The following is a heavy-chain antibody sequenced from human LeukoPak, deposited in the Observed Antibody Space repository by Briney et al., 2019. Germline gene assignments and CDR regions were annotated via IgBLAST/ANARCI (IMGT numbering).Heavy chain of an antibody. CDR1: GGSISSCY. V-gene: IGHV4-59*01. CDR3: ATGGLSRSWLPLDY. CDR2: IYYSGNT. Sequence: SETLSLTCTVSGGSISSCYWNWIRQPPGKGLEWIGYIYYSGNTKYNPSFNSRLTMSIDMSKNHFSLNLSSVTAADTAVYYCATGGLSRSWLPLDYWGQGTLVTVSS. D-gene: IGHD6-13*01. J-gene: IGHJ4*02.